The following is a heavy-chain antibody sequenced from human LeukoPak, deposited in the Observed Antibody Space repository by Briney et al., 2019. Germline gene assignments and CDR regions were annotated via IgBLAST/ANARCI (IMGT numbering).Heavy chain of an antibody. D-gene: IGHD5-12*01. CDR3: ARAFVVATIYYMDV. CDR2: IRSSGSTI. Sequence: PGGSLRLSCAASGFTFSSYEMNWVRQAPGKGLEWVSYIRSSGSTIYYADSVKGRYTISRDNAKNSLYLQMNSLRAEDTAVYYCARAFVVATIYYMDVWGKGTTVTVSS. V-gene: IGHV3-48*03. CDR1: GFTFSSYE. J-gene: IGHJ6*03.